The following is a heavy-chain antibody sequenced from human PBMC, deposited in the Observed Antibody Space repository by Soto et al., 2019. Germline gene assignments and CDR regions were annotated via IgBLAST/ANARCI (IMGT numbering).Heavy chain of an antibody. D-gene: IGHD3-16*01. CDR1: GFTFSSYW. V-gene: IGHV3-74*01. CDR3: AKGGRLIGPDY. Sequence: GGSLRLSCAASGFTFSSYWMHWVRQAPGKGLVWVSRINSDGSSTTYADSVKGRFTISRDNAKNTLYLQMNILRAEDTAVYYCAKGGRLIGPDYWGQGTLVTVSS. J-gene: IGHJ4*02. CDR2: INSDGSST.